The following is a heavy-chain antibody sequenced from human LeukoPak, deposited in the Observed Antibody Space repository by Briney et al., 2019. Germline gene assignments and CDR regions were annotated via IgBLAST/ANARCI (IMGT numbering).Heavy chain of an antibody. CDR1: GFTFTGYY. Sequence: ASVKVSCMASGFTFTGYYIYWVRQAPGQGLEWMGWINPNSGGTNYALKFQGRVTMTRDTSISTAYMELSRLRSDDTAVYHCARGPRYGSGNYYNNYWGQGTLVTVSS. J-gene: IGHJ4*02. D-gene: IGHD3-10*01. CDR2: INPNSGGT. CDR3: ARGPRYGSGNYYNNY. V-gene: IGHV1-2*02.